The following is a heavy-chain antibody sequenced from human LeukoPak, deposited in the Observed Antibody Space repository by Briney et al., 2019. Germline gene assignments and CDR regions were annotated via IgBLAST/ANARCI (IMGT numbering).Heavy chain of an antibody. CDR1: GYTFTSHG. J-gene: IGHJ6*02. CDR3: ARDYGPIAAAGTEYYYYGLDV. D-gene: IGHD6-13*01. CDR2: ISAYNGDT. Sequence: GASVKVSCKASGYTFTSHGISWVRQAPGQGLEWMGWISAYNGDTNYAQKLQGRVTMTTDTSTSTAYMELRSLRSDDTAVYYCARDYGPIAAAGTEYYYYGLDVWGQGTTVTVSS. V-gene: IGHV1-18*01.